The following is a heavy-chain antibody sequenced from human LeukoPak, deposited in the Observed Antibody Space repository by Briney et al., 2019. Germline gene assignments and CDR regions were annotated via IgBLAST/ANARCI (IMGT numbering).Heavy chain of an antibody. CDR3: ARQDYVWGSYRYDS. D-gene: IGHD3-16*02. J-gene: IGHJ4*02. CDR2: INHSGST. Sequence: KPSETLSLTCAVYGGSFSGYYWSWIRQPPGKGLEWIGEINHSGSTNYNPSLESRVTISVDTSKNQFSLKLSSVTAADTAVYYCARQDYVWGSYRYDSWGQGTLVTVSS. V-gene: IGHV4-34*01. CDR1: GGSFSGYY.